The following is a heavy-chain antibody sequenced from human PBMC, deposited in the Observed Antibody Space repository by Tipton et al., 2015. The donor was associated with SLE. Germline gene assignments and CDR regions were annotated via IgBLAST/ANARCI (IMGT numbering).Heavy chain of an antibody. CDR1: GYTFTTYG. V-gene: IGHV1-18*01. CDR3: ARGSPGRDAGRYYYYGLDV. D-gene: IGHD5-24*01. CDR2: ISAYNGNT. J-gene: IGHJ6*02. Sequence: QLVQSGAEVKKPGASVKVSCKASGYTFTTYGISWVRQAPGQGLEWMGWISAYNGNTSYAQKLQGRVTMTTDTSTSTAYMELRSLRSDDTAVYYCARGSPGRDAGRYYYYGLDVWGQGTTVTVSS.